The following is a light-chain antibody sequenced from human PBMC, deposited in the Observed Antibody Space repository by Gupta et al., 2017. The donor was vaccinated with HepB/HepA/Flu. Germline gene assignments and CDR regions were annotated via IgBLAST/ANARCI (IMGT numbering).Light chain of an antibody. CDR3: SPYTTSTILV. V-gene: IGLV2-14*03. J-gene: IGLJ2*01. CDR1: SSDIGAYNY. Sequence: QSALTQPASVSGSPGQSITISCTGTSSDIGAYNYVSWYQLHPGKAPKLMIYDVSYRPSGVSTRFSASKSGNTASLTISERKAEDEADYYASPYTTSTILVFGGGTKLTVL. CDR2: DVS.